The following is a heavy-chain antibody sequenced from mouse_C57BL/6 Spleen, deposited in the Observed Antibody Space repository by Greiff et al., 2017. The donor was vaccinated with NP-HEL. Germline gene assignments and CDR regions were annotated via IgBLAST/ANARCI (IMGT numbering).Heavy chain of an antibody. D-gene: IGHD2-3*01. J-gene: IGHJ4*01. CDR2: IWSGGST. CDR3: AREGDGYYDYAMDY. Sequence: QVQLKESGPGLVQPSQSLSITCTVSGFSLTSYGVHWVRQSPGKGLEWLGVIWSGGSTDYNAAFISRLSISKDNSKSQVFFKMNSLQADDTAIYYCAREGDGYYDYAMDYWGQGTSVTVSS. V-gene: IGHV2-2*01. CDR1: GFSLTSYG.